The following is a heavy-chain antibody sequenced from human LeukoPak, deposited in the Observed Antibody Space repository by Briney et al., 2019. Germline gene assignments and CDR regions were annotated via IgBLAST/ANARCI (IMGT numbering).Heavy chain of an antibody. CDR3: ASKSYYYDNSGYRK. D-gene: IGHD3-22*01. CDR2: IYYSGST. V-gene: IGHV4-61*01. CDR1: GGSVSSGSYY. Sequence: SETLSLTCTVPGGSVSSGSYYWSWIRQPPGKGLEWIGYIYYSGSTNYNPSLKSRVTISVDTSTNQFSLKLSSVTAADTAVYYCASKSYYYDNSGYRKWGQGTLVTVSS. J-gene: IGHJ4*02.